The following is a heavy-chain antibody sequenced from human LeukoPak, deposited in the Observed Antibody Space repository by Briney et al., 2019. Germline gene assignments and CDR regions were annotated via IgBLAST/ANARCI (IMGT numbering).Heavy chain of an antibody. CDR1: GGSISTYY. CDR2: IYYTGTT. V-gene: IGHV4-59*12. CDR3: ARDGGIPYYFDF. Sequence: SETLSLTCTVSGGSISTYYWSWIRXPPGKXREWSGYIYYTGTTHYNPSLKSRVTISVDTSRHQFSLKLSSVTAADTAVYYCARDGGIPYYFDFWGQGTLVTVSS. D-gene: IGHD3-16*01. J-gene: IGHJ4*02.